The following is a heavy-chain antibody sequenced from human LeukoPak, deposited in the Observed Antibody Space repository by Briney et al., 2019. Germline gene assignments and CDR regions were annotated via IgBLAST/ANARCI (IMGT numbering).Heavy chain of an antibody. D-gene: IGHD6-13*01. V-gene: IGHV1-2*02. J-gene: IGHJ3*02. CDR3: ARDGVYSRSFDAFDI. Sequence: ASVKVSCKASGYTFTGYYMHWVREAPGQGLEWMGWINPSSGGTDYAQKFQGRVTMTRDTSISTAYVELSSLKSDDTAVYYCARDGVYSRSFDAFDIWGQGTMVTVSS. CDR1: GYTFTGYY. CDR2: INPSSGGT.